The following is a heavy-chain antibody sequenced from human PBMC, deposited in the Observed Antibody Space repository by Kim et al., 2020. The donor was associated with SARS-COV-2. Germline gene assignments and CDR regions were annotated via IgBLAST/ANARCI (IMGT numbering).Heavy chain of an antibody. V-gene: IGHV3-23*01. CDR3: AKVAKPYYDFWTGDFFDY. CDR2: INAGDDNA. D-gene: IGHD3-3*01. CDR1: GFTFNTYA. J-gene: IGHJ4*02. Sequence: GGSLRLSCAASGFTFNTYAMAWVRQAPGKGPEWVSLINAGDDNAYYAESVKGRFTFSRDNSKDTMYLQMNSLRAEDTAIYYCAKVAKPYYDFWTGDFFDYWGQGTLVTVSS.